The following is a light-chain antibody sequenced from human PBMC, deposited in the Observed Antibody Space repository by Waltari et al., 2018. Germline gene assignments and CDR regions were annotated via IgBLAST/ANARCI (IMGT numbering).Light chain of an antibody. CDR3: CSYTRSGSLV. CDR1: SRDGGGYTF. V-gene: IGLV2-14*03. CDR2: DVG. Sequence: QSALTQPASVSGSPGQLISISCTGTSRDGGGYTFVSWYQRLPGKAPKLIIYDVGNRPSGVSNRFSGSKSGNTASLIISGLQADDEADYYCCSYTRSGSLVFGGGTKLTVL. J-gene: IGLJ2*01.